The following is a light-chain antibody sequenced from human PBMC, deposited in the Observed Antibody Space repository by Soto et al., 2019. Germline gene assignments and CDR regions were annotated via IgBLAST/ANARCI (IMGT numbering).Light chain of an antibody. CDR2: EVY. V-gene: IGLV2-14*01. CDR1: SNDVGGYNH. Sequence: QSVLTQPASVSGSPGQSITISCTGTSNDVGGYNHVSWYQQLPGKAPKLIIYEVYYRPSGVSNRFSGSKSGNTASLTISGLQAEDEAEYYCNSYRNTDTVVFGGGTKLTVL. CDR3: NSYRNTDTVV. J-gene: IGLJ2*01.